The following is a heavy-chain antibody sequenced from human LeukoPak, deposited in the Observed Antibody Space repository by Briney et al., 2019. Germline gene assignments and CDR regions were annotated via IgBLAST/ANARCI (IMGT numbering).Heavy chain of an antibody. CDR2: INHSGST. CDR3: ARAPYQLPLSYMDV. J-gene: IGHJ6*03. CDR1: GGSFSGYY. Sequence: SETPSLTCAVYGGSFSGYYWSWIRQPPGEGPEWSGVINHSGSTNNNPSLKSRVTISVDTPQNQFSLTLSSVTAADTAVYYCARAPYQLPLSYMDVWGKGTTVTVSS. D-gene: IGHD2-2*01. V-gene: IGHV4-34*01.